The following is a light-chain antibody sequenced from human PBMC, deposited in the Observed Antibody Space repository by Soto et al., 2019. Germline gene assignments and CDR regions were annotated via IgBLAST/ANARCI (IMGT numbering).Light chain of an antibody. J-gene: IGLJ2*01. Sequence: QSALTQPASVSGSPGQSITISCTGTSSDIGVYKYVSWYQQHPGKAPNLMIYEVSNRPSGVSNRFSGSKSGNTASLTISGLQAEDEADYYCSLYTSRSTVVFGGGTKLTVL. CDR1: SSDIGVYKY. V-gene: IGLV2-14*01. CDR3: SLYTSRSTVV. CDR2: EVS.